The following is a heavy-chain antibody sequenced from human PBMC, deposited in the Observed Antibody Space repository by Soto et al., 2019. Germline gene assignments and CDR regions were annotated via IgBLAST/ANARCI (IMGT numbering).Heavy chain of an antibody. CDR1: GFTFSSYS. CDR2: ISSSSSTI. V-gene: IGHV3-48*01. D-gene: IGHD2-15*01. J-gene: IGHJ3*02. Sequence: GGSLRLSCAASGFTFSSYSMNWVRQAPGKGLEWVSYISSSSSTIYYADSVKGRFTISRDNAKNSLYLQMNSLRAEDTAVYYCAARNCSGGSCHSRWDAFDIWGQGTMVTVSS. CDR3: AARNCSGGSCHSRWDAFDI.